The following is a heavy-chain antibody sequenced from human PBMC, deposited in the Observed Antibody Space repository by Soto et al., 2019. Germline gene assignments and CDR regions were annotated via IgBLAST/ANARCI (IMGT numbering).Heavy chain of an antibody. CDR2: IYWDDDK. D-gene: IGHD2-21*02. J-gene: IGHJ6*02. CDR3: IQSSGAGDCRQSYASYYYSGMDV. V-gene: IGHV2-5*02. Sequence: QITLKESGPPLVKPTQTLTLTCTFSAFSLSTGGGGVGWIRQPPEKALEWLAIIYWDDDKRYSPSLRSRLTITKDTSKNQVVLTMTNMEPVDTATNSCIQSSGAGDCRQSYASYYYSGMDVWGQGTTVTVSS. CDR1: AFSLSTGGGG.